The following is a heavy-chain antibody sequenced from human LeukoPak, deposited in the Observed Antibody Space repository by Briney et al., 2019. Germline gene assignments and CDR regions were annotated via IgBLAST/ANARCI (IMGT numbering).Heavy chain of an antibody. V-gene: IGHV3-23*01. CDR2: LSDSGGST. Sequence: GSLRLSCAASGFTFSSYGMSWVRQAPGKGLEWVSALSDSGGSTFYADSVKGRFTISRDNSKNTLYLQMDRLRAEDTAVYYCAKDPKRLVVRYFDLWGRGTLVTVSS. CDR1: GFTFSSYG. D-gene: IGHD3-10*01. CDR3: AKDPKRLVVRYFDL. J-gene: IGHJ2*01.